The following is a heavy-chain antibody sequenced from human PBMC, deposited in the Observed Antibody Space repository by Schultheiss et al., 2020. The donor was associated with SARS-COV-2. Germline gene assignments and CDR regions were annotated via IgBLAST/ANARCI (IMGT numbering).Heavy chain of an antibody. D-gene: IGHD5-18*01. CDR1: GGSISSSNW. J-gene: IGHJ4*02. CDR3: ARAEGYPRYFDY. CDR2: IYHSGST. Sequence: GSLRLSCAVSGGSISSSNWWSWVRQPPGKGLEWIGEIYHSGSTNYNPSLKSRVTISVDKSKNQLSLKLSSVTAADTAVYYCARAEGYPRYFDYWGQGTLVTVSS. V-gene: IGHV4-4*02.